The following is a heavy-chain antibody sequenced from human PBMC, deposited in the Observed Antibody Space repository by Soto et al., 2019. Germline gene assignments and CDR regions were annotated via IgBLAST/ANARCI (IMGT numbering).Heavy chain of an antibody. D-gene: IGHD3-22*01. J-gene: IGHJ4*02. CDR2: ISSSSSSI. V-gene: IGHV3-21*01. CDR3: AKVDTYYYDTSGYPYFDY. Sequence: GGSLRLSCAASKFTFNSYTMNWVRQAPGKGLEWVSSISSSSSSIYYADSVKGRFTISRDYAKNSLSLQMNGLRAEDTAVYYCAKVDTYYYDTSGYPYFDYWGQGNLVTVSS. CDR1: KFTFNSYT.